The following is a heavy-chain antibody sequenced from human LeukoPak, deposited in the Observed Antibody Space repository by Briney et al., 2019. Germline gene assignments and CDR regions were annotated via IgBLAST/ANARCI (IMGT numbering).Heavy chain of an antibody. D-gene: IGHD6-19*01. V-gene: IGHV4-61*02. CDR1: GGSISSGSYY. CDR3: ARDLGGWYRTHLNRLGPFDP. J-gene: IGHJ5*02. Sequence: SETLSLTCTVSGGSISSGSYYWSWIRQPAGKGLEWIGRIYTSGSTYYNPSLKSRVTISVDTSKNQFSLKLSSVTAADTAVYYCARDLGGWYRTHLNRLGPFDPWGQGTLVTVSS. CDR2: IYTSGST.